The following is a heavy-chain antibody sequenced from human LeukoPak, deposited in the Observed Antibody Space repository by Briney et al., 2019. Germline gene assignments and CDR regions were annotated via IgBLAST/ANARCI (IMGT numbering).Heavy chain of an antibody. Sequence: PSETLSLTCAVYGGSFSGYYWSWIRQPPGKGLEWIGEINHSGSTNYNPSLKSRVTISVDTSKNQFSLKLSSVTATDTAVYYCARGVYYYDSSGSTDYWGQGTLVTVSS. V-gene: IGHV4-34*01. CDR2: INHSGST. D-gene: IGHD3-22*01. CDR1: GGSFSGYY. J-gene: IGHJ4*02. CDR3: ARGVYYYDSSGSTDY.